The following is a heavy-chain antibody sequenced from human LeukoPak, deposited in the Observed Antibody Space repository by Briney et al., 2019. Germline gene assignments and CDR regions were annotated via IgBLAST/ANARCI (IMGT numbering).Heavy chain of an antibody. V-gene: IGHV3-30*03. Sequence: PGGSLRLSCAASGFTFSSYGMHWVRQAPGKGLEWVAVISYDGSNKYYADSVEGRFTISRDNSKNTLYLQMNSLRAEDTAVYYCSTTVTTLFSYWGQGTLVTVSS. D-gene: IGHD4-17*01. CDR2: ISYDGSNK. J-gene: IGHJ4*02. CDR3: STTVTTLFSY. CDR1: GFTFSSYG.